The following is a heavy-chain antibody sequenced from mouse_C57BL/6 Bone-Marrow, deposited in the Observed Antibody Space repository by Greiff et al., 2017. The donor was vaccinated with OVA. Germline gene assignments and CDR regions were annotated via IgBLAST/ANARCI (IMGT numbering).Heavy chain of an antibody. D-gene: IGHD1-1*01. Sequence: EVHLVESGGGLVKPGGSLKLSCAASGFTFSSYAMSWVRQTPEKRLEWVATISDGGSYTYYPDNVKGRFTISRDNAKNNLYLQMSHLKSEDTAMYYCARDETYYYGYWYFDVWGTGTTVTVSS. V-gene: IGHV5-4*01. CDR3: ARDETYYYGYWYFDV. CDR1: GFTFSSYA. CDR2: ISDGGSYT. J-gene: IGHJ1*03.